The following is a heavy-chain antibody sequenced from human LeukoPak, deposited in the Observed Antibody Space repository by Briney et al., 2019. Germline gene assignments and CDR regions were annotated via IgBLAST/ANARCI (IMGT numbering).Heavy chain of an antibody. Sequence: PSETLSLTCTVSGGSISSSSYYWGWIRQPPGKGLEWIGSIYYSGSTYYNPSLKSRVTISVDTSKNQFSLQLNSVTPEDTAVYYCARVRLIQLHHYYYYYMDVWGKGTTVTVSS. CDR3: ARVRLIQLHHYYYYYMDV. J-gene: IGHJ6*03. CDR1: GGSISSSSYY. V-gene: IGHV4-39*07. D-gene: IGHD3-16*01. CDR2: IYYSGST.